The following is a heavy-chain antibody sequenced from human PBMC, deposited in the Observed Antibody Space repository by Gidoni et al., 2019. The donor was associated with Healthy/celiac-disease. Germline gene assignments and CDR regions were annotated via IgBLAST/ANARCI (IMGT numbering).Heavy chain of an antibody. V-gene: IGHV2-26*01. CDR2: IFSNDEK. D-gene: IGHD6-19*01. Sequence: QVTLKESGPVLVKPTETLTLTCTVSGFSLSNARMGVSWIRQPPGKALAWLAHIFSNDEKSSSTSLKSRLTISKDTSKSQVVLTMTNMDPVDTATYYCARIMVAVAGTVDPWGQGTLVTVSS. CDR3: ARIMVAVAGTVDP. J-gene: IGHJ5*02. CDR1: GFSLSNARMG.